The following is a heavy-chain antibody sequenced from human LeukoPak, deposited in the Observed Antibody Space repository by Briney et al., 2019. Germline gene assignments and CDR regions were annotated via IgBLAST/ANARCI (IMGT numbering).Heavy chain of an antibody. J-gene: IGHJ4*02. CDR1: GGSISNSNYY. CDR2: AYYSGTT. CDR3: ARPYCSGGSCYFWY. Sequence: SETLSLTCTVSGGSISNSNYYWGWIRQPPGKGLEWIGGAYYSGTTYYSPSLKSRVTISVDTSKNQFSLKLSSVTAADTAVYYCARPYCSGGSCYFWYWGQGTLVTVSS. D-gene: IGHD2-15*01. V-gene: IGHV4-39*01.